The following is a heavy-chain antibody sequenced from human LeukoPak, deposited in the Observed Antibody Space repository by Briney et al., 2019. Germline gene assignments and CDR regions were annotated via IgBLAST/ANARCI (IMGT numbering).Heavy chain of an antibody. CDR1: GFTFSSYW. V-gene: IGHV3-74*01. CDR3: ARAGYYSNYLGY. Sequence: PGGSLRLSCAAAGFTFSSYWMHWARHAPRKGLVWVSRINSDGSSTNYADSVKGRFTISRNDTKNTLYLQMHSLKAEATAMYYCARAGYYSNYLGYWGQGTLVTVSS. J-gene: IGHJ4*01. D-gene: IGHD3-10*01. CDR2: INSDGSST.